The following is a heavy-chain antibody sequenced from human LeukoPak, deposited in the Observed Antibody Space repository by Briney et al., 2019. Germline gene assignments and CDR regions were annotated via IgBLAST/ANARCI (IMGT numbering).Heavy chain of an antibody. J-gene: IGHJ4*02. CDR2: IYYSGST. V-gene: IGHV4-59*08. CDR3: ARRYCYGGSCYSAHDY. Sequence: SETLSLTCTVSGGSINGYYWTWIRQPPGEGLDWIGYIYYSGSTKYNPSLKSRVTISVDTSKNQFSLKLNSVTAADTAVYYCARRYCYGGSCYSAHDYWGQGTLVTVSS. CDR1: GGSINGYY. D-gene: IGHD2-15*01.